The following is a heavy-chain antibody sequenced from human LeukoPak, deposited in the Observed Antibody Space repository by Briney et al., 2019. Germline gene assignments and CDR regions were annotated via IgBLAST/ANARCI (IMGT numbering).Heavy chain of an antibody. V-gene: IGHV4-59*01. Sequence: TVSGGSISSYYWNWIRQPPRKGLEWSGFIAYTGSTNYNPSLKSRVTISVDTSKNQSSLRLTSVTAADTAVYFCATHVARQHGGSYWFYPWGQGTLVTVSS. CDR3: ATHVARQHGGSYWFYP. CDR1: GGSISSYY. CDR2: IAYTGST. J-gene: IGHJ5*02. D-gene: IGHD1-26*01.